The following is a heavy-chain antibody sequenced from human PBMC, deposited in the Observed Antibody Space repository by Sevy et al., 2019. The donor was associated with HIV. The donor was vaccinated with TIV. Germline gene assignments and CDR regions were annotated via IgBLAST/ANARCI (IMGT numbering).Heavy chain of an antibody. CDR1: GFTVSNNY. CDR3: ANHCSSTTCYLRGDAFDI. D-gene: IGHD2-2*01. Sequence: GSLRLSCAASGFTVSNNYMSWVRQAPGKGLEWVSVIYSGGSTYYSDSVKGSMTISRDNSKNTLYLQMNSLRAEDTAVYCCANHCSSTTCYLRGDAFDIWGQGTMVTVSS. CDR2: IYSGGST. V-gene: IGHV3-66*01. J-gene: IGHJ3*02.